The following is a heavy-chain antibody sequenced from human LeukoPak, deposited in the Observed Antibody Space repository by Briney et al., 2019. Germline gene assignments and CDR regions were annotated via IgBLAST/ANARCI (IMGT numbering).Heavy chain of an antibody. Sequence: PGGSLRLSCAASGFTFSSYGMHWVRQAPGKGLEWVAVISYDGSNKYYADSVKGRFIISRDNSKNTLYLQMNNLRAEDTAVYYCARVLREFFGSGTYVKSLDYWGQGTLVTVSS. V-gene: IGHV3-30*03. J-gene: IGHJ4*02. CDR1: GFTFSSYG. CDR3: ARVLREFFGSGTYVKSLDY. CDR2: ISYDGSNK. D-gene: IGHD3-10*01.